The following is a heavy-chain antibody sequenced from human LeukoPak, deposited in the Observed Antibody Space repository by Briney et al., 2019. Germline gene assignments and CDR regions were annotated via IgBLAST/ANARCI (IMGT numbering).Heavy chain of an antibody. Sequence: ASVKVSCKASGYTFTGYYMHWVRQAPGQGLEWMGWINPNSGGTNYAQKFQGRVTMTEDTSTDTAYMELSSLRSEDTAVYYCATLPPIAVAGTGYYYYYYMDVWGKGTTVTVSS. J-gene: IGHJ6*03. V-gene: IGHV1-2*02. CDR2: INPNSGGT. CDR3: ATLPPIAVAGTGYYYYYYMDV. D-gene: IGHD6-19*01. CDR1: GYTFTGYY.